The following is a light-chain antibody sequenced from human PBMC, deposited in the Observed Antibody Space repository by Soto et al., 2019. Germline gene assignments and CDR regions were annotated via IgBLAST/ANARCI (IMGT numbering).Light chain of an antibody. CDR2: GAS. Sequence: EIVLTQSPGTLSLSPGEKATLSCSTSESVSSNLAWYQQRPGQAPRLVIYGASTRATGIPARFSGGGSGTEFTLTISSLQSEDFAVYYCQQYNSWPPITFGQGTRLEIK. V-gene: IGKV3-15*01. CDR1: ESVSSN. J-gene: IGKJ5*01. CDR3: QQYNSWPPIT.